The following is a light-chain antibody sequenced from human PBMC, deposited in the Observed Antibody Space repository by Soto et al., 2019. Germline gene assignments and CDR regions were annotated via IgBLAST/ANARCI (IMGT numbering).Light chain of an antibody. J-gene: IGKJ1*01. Sequence: AIRMTQSPSSFSASTGDRVTMTCRASQGISSYLAWYQQKPGKAPKLLIYAASTLQSGVPSRFSGSGSGTDFTLTISCLQSEDFATYYCQQYYSYPTFGQGTKVDIK. CDR1: QGISSY. CDR2: AAS. V-gene: IGKV1-8*01. CDR3: QQYYSYPT.